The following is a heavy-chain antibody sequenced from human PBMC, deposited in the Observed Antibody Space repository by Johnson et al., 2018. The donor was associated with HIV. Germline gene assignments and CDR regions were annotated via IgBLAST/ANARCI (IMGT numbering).Heavy chain of an antibody. CDR3: AKDSGYYYDSSGYAFDI. Sequence: VQLVESGGGLVQPGGSLRLSCAASGFTFSSYDMHWVRQATGKVLEWVSAIGTAGDTYYPGSVKGRFTISRDNAKNSLYLQMNSLRAEDTALYYCAKDSGYYYDSSGYAFDIWGQGTMVTVSS. J-gene: IGHJ3*02. V-gene: IGHV3-13*01. CDR1: GFTFSSYD. D-gene: IGHD3-22*01. CDR2: IGTAGDT.